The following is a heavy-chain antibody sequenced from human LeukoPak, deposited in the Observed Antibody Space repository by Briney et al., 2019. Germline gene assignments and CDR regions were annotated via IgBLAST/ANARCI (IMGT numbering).Heavy chain of an antibody. CDR1: GGSISNYC. J-gene: IGHJ3*02. D-gene: IGHD3-3*01. CDR2: IYYSGTT. Sequence: PSETLSLTCTVSGGSISNYCWSWIRQPPGMGLEWIGYIYYSGTTNYNPSLKSRVTISLDTSKNQFSLKLTSVTAADTAVYYCARRSDFRAFDIWGQGTMVTVSS. CDR3: ARRSDFRAFDI. V-gene: IGHV4-59*08.